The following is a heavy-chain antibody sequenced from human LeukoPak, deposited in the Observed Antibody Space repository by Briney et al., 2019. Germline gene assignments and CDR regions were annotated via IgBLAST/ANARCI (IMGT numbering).Heavy chain of an antibody. J-gene: IGHJ4*02. D-gene: IGHD2-15*01. V-gene: IGHV3-53*01. CDR2: IYSGGST. CDR1: GFTVSSNY. Sequence: GGSLRLSCAASGFTVSSNYMSWVRQAPGRGLGWVSVIYSGGSTYYADSVKGRFTIPRDNSKNTLYLQMNSLRAEDTAVYYCAGYLGVLAAFDYWGQGTLVTVSS. CDR3: AGYLGVLAAFDY.